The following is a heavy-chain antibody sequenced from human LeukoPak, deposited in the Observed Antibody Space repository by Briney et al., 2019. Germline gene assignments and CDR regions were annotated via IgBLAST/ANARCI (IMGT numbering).Heavy chain of an antibody. CDR1: GGSFSGYY. J-gene: IGHJ4*02. V-gene: IGHV4-34*01. D-gene: IGHD2-8*02. CDR3: ARDEAGGFDY. CDR2: INHSGST. Sequence: PSETLSLTCAVYGGSFSGYYWSWIRQPPGKGLEWIGEINHSGSTYYNPSLKSRVTISVDTSKNQFSLKLSSVTAADTAVYYCARDEAGGFDYWGQGTLVTVSS.